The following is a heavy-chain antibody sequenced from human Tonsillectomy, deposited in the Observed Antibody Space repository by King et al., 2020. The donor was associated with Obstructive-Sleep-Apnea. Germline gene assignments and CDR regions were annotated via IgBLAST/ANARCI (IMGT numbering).Heavy chain of an antibody. D-gene: IGHD5-12*01. CDR2: FDPSDSYT. V-gene: IGHV5-10-1*01. Sequence: DVQLVQSGAEVKKPGESLRISCKGSGHSLTSYWISWVRQMPGKGLEWMGRFDPSDSYTNYSPSFQGHVTISADKSISTAYLQWSSLKASDTAMYYCASVYGGYPFGSYYYYGMDVWGQGTTVTVSS. CDR1: GHSLTSYW. CDR3: ASVYGGYPFGSYYYYGMDV. J-gene: IGHJ6*02.